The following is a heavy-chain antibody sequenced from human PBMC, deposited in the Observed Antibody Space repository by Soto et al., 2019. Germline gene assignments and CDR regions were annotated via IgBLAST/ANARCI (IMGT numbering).Heavy chain of an antibody. J-gene: IGHJ6*02. V-gene: IGHV3-21*01. CDR3: ARDFNITIFGVLDV. CDR2: ISSSSSCI. CDR1: GFTFSSYA. D-gene: IGHD3-3*01. Sequence: PGGSLRLSCAASGFTFSSYAMSWARQAPGKGLEWVSAISSSSSCIYYADSVKGRFTISRDNAKNSLYLQMNSLRAEDTAVYYCARDFNITIFGVLDVWGQGTTVTVSS.